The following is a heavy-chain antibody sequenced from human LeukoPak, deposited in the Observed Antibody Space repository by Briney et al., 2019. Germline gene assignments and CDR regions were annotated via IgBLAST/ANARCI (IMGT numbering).Heavy chain of an antibody. J-gene: IGHJ5*02. CDR2: ITRIGDNT. Sequence: GASLRLSCAASRFTFSSYAMCWVRQAPGQGLHWLSSITRIGDNTYYADSVKGRFTISRDNTKNTLHLQVNSLRAEDTAVYYCVRGSSANYDTWGQGTLVTVSS. V-gene: IGHV3-23*01. CDR3: VRGSSANYDT. D-gene: IGHD4/OR15-4a*01. CDR1: RFTFSSYA.